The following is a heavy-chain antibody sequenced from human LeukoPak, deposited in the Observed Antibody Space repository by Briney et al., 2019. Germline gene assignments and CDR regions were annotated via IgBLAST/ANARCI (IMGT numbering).Heavy chain of an antibody. CDR2: INPNSGGT. CDR1: GYTFTVYW. V-gene: IGHV1-2*02. D-gene: IGHD3-10*01. Sequence: ASVKVSCKTSGYTFTVYWIHWVRQTPRQGFEWMGWINPNSGGTNYAQKFQGRVTMTRDTSISTAYMELSRLRSDDTAVYYCARGNYGPLDYWGQGTLVTVSS. J-gene: IGHJ4*02. CDR3: ARGNYGPLDY.